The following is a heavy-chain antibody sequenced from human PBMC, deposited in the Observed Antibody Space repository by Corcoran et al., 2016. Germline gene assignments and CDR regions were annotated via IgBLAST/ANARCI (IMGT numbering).Heavy chain of an antibody. V-gene: IGHV3-30*18. CDR2: ISYDGSNK. D-gene: IGHD6-6*01. CDR3: AKAARPFYYYGMDV. Sequence: QVQLVESGGGVVQPGRSLRLSCAASGFTFSSYGMHWVRQAPGKGLEWVAVISYDGSNKYYADSVKGRCTISRDNSKNTLYLQMNSLRAEDTAVYYCAKAARPFYYYGMDVWGQGTTVTVSS. CDR1: GFTFSSYG. J-gene: IGHJ6*02.